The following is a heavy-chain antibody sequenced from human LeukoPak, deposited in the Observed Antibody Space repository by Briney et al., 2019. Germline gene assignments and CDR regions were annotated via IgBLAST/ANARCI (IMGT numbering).Heavy chain of an antibody. CDR1: GFSFSRNA. V-gene: IGHV3-30*04. Sequence: GGSLRLSCIASGFSFSRNALHWVRQAPDKGLEWVAVIANDGRDKKSADSVKGRFTISRDNSKNTLYLQMNSLTAEDSAVYYCARDLATGPAGYYFDYWGQGTLVTVSS. D-gene: IGHD2-2*01. CDR3: ARDLATGPAGYYFDY. CDR2: IANDGRDK. J-gene: IGHJ4*02.